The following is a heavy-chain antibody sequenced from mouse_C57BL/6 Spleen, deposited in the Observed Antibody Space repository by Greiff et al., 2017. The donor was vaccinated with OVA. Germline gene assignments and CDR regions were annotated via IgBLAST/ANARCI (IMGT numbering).Heavy chain of an antibody. J-gene: IGHJ4*01. Sequence: QVQLQQSGAELVRPGASVTLSCKASGYTFTDYEMHWVKQTPVHGLEWIGAIDPETGGTAYNQKFKGKAILTADKSSSTAYMELRSLTSEDSAVYYCTRSGVTTKGYAMDYWGQGTSVTVSS. D-gene: IGHD2-2*01. CDR2: IDPETGGT. CDR1: GYTFTDYE. CDR3: TRSGVTTKGYAMDY. V-gene: IGHV1-15*01.